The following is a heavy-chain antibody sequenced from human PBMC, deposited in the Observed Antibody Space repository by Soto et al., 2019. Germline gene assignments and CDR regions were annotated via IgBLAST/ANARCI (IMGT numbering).Heavy chain of an antibody. J-gene: IGHJ3*01. CDR1: GFTFSNYA. Sequence: QVPLVESGGDVVQPGRSLRLSCAASGFTFSNYAMHWFRQGPGKGLEGVAFISYDGRNKCYADSVKSRFTISRDHSCNALYLEMNTLRADDTALYDCARDDNDFDFWGQGTMVTVSP. CDR2: ISYDGRNK. V-gene: IGHV3-30*04. CDR3: ARDDNDFDF.